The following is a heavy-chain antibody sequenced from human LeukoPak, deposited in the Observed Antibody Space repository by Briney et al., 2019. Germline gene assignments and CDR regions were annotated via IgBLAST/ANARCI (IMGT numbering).Heavy chain of an antibody. CDR3: ARDDCSGGSCYFDY. D-gene: IGHD2-15*01. CDR1: GFTFDDYG. CDR2: INWNGGST. Sequence: GGSLRLSCAASGFTFDDYGMSWVRQAPGKGLEWVSGINWNGGSTGYADSVKGRFTISRDNAKNSLYLQMNSLRAEDTALYYRARDDCSGGSCYFDYWGQGTLVTVSS. J-gene: IGHJ4*02. V-gene: IGHV3-20*04.